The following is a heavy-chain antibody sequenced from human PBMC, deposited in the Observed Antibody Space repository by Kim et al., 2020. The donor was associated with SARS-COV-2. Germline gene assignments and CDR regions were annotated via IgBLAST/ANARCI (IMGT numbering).Heavy chain of an antibody. CDR2: GGST. J-gene: IGHJ4*02. D-gene: IGHD2-2*01. CDR3: ATQLLLVY. V-gene: IGHV3-23*01. Sequence: GGSTYDADSVKGRFTISRDNSKNTLYLQMNSLRAEDTAVYYCATQLLLVYWGQGTLVTVSS.